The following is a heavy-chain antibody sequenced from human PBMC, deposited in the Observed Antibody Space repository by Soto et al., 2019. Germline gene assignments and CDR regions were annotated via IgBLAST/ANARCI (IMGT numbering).Heavy chain of an antibody. Sequence: GASVKVSCKASGGTFSSYAISWVRQAPGQGLEWMGGIIPIFGTANYAQKFQGRVTITADESTSTAYMELSSLRSEDTAVYYCASWAAPIVGATKSSHYFDYWGQGTLVTVSS. V-gene: IGHV1-69*13. CDR3: ASWAAPIVGATKSSHYFDY. CDR1: GGTFSSYA. D-gene: IGHD1-26*01. J-gene: IGHJ4*02. CDR2: IIPIFGTA.